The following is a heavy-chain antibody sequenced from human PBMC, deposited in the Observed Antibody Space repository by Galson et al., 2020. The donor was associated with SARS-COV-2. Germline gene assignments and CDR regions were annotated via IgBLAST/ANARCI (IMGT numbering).Heavy chain of an antibody. Sequence: GGSLRLSCAASGFTFRTYALHWVRQAPGKGLERVADISHDGSNNHYADSVKARFTISRDNSKNTLYLQMNSLRAEDTAVYYCAKDFYYYGAGSLPYYFEYWGQGTLVTVSS. J-gene: IGHJ4*02. CDR3: AKDFYYYGAGSLPYYFEY. CDR2: ISHDGSNN. D-gene: IGHD3-10*01. V-gene: IGHV3-30*18. CDR1: GFTFRTYA.